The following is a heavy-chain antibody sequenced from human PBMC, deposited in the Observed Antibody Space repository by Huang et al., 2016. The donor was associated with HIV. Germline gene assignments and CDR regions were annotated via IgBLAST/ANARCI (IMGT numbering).Heavy chain of an antibody. CDR1: GFTFTKFD. V-gene: IGHV3-30*18. CDR2: ISYDGSSK. CDR3: AKDGRVSGTYYDYFEY. D-gene: IGHD1-26*01. Sequence: QVQLVESGGGVVQPGRSVSLSCAAFGFTFTKFDMHWVRQATGKGLECVAIISYDGSSKYHADSVKGRFNISRYNSKNTVSLQMNSLRVEDTAVYYCAKDGRVSGTYYDYFEYWGQGTLVTVSS. J-gene: IGHJ4*02.